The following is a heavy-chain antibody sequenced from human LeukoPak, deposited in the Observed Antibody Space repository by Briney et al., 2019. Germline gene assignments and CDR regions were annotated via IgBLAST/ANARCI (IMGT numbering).Heavy chain of an antibody. V-gene: IGHV4-59*01. CDR1: GVSIGSYY. CDR2: IYSNGSN. J-gene: IGHJ5*02. D-gene: IGHD6-13*01. Sequence: PSETLPLTCTVSGVSIGSYYLSWIRQPPGKGLEWVGYIYSNGSNNYNPSSKSGVTISLDTSKNNFPLQLRFVTAADTAVIYCARGVAAPGTGGLSWFDPWGQGTLVTVSS. CDR3: ARGVAAPGTGGLSWFDP.